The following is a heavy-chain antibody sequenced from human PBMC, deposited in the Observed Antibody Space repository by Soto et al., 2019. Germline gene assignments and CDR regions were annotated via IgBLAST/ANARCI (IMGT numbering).Heavy chain of an antibody. Sequence: ASVKVSCKASGYTFTSYGISWVRQAPGQGLEWMGWISAYNGNTNYAQKLQGRVTMTTDTSAGTAYMELRSLRSDDTAIYFCARDLDGSGSYYTDYWGQGTLVTVSS. CDR2: ISAYNGNT. V-gene: IGHV1-18*04. J-gene: IGHJ4*02. D-gene: IGHD3-10*01. CDR3: ARDLDGSGSYYTDY. CDR1: GYTFTSYG.